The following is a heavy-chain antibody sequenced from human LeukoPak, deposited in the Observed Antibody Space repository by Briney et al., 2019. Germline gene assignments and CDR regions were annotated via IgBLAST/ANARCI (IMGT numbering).Heavy chain of an antibody. Sequence: GGSLRLSCAVSGFTFSDYGMRWVRQAPGKGLEWVAGINKDGSEKQYVDSVKGRFTISRDNAKNSVYLQMPSLGAEDTAVYYCATYTQYVAAPGTDYWGLGTLVTVSS. CDR1: GFTFSDYG. V-gene: IGHV3-7*01. D-gene: IGHD6-13*01. J-gene: IGHJ4*02. CDR3: ATYTQYVAAPGTDY. CDR2: INKDGSEK.